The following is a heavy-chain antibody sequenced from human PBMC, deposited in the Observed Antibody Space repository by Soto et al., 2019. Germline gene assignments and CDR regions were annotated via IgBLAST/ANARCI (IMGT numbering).Heavy chain of an antibody. CDR3: ARPPLFDYYYYGMDV. V-gene: IGHV5-51*01. J-gene: IGHJ6*02. Sequence: GESLKISCKGSGYSFTSYWIGWVRQMPGKGLEWMGIIYPGDSDTRYSPSFQGQVTISADKSISTAYLQWSSLKASDTAMYYCARPPLFDYYYYGMDVWGQGTTVTVSS. CDR2: IYPGDSDT. CDR1: GYSFTSYW.